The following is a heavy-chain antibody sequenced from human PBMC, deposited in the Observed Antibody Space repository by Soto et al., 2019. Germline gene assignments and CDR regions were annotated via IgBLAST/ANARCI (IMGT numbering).Heavy chain of an antibody. V-gene: IGHV1-3*04. Sequence: QVQLVQSGAEAKKPGASVKVSCKGSGYNFSSYAMHWVPQGPGQRLEWMGWINTGQGNTKYSKKVQGRVTITRDTSASRAYMELSSMRYEDTAVYYCARTDGHNLETWFDPWGQGPLVTVSS. CDR3: ARTDGHNLETWFDP. D-gene: IGHD3-3*01. CDR1: GYNFSSYA. CDR2: INTGQGNT. J-gene: IGHJ5*02.